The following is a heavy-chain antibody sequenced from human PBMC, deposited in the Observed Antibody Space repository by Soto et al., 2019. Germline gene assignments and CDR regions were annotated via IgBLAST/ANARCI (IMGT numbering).Heavy chain of an antibody. CDR2: ISFDGNYK. J-gene: IGHJ2*01. Sequence: QVQLVESGGGVVQPGRSLRLSCVGSGFTFSSYGMHWVRQAPGKGLEWLAVISFDGNYKYHADSVKGRLTISRDNSKNTLFLDMRSLRPEETAVYYCVKDNLPSGSYENWYFDLWGRGTLVTVSS. V-gene: IGHV3-30*18. CDR1: GFTFSSYG. D-gene: IGHD1-26*01. CDR3: VKDNLPSGSYENWYFDL.